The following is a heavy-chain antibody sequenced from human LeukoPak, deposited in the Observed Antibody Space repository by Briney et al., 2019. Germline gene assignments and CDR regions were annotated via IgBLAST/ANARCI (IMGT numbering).Heavy chain of an antibody. CDR2: IYSGGST. J-gene: IGHJ4*02. CDR1: GFTVSRKY. V-gene: IGHV3-53*01. CDR3: ARGDTAMASHFDY. D-gene: IGHD5-18*01. Sequence: GSLRLSFAASGFTVSRKYMGLVRQGPGEGVGWGSVIYSGGSTYYADSVKGRFTISRDNSKNTLYLQMNSLRAEDTAVYYCARGDTAMASHFDYWGQGTLVTVSS.